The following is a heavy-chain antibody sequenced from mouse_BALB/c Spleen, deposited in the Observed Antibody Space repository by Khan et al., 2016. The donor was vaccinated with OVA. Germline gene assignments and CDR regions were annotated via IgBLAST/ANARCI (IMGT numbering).Heavy chain of an antibody. D-gene: IGHD1-1*01. CDR3: ARQEGYYGTSYYFDY. CDR2: ISSGGSYT. V-gene: IGHV5-6*01. Sequence: EVGLVESGGDLVKPGGSLKLSCAASGFTFSSYGMSWVRQTPDKRLEWVATISSGGSYTYSPDSVKGRFTISRDNAKNTLYLQMSSLKSEDTAMYYCARQEGYYGTSYYFDYWGQGTTLTVSS. J-gene: IGHJ2*01. CDR1: GFTFSSYG.